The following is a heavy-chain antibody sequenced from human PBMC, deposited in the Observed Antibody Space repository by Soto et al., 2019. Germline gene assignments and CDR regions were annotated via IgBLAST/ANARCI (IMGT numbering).Heavy chain of an antibody. D-gene: IGHD4-17*01. J-gene: IGHJ5*02. V-gene: IGHV1-3*01. Sequence: ASVKVSCKASGYTFTSYAMHWVRQAPGQRLEWMGWINAGNGNTKYSQKFQGRVTITRDTSASTAYMELSSLRSEDTAVYYCARVLTVTTPIYWFDPWGQGTLVTVSS. CDR2: INAGNGNT. CDR3: ARVLTVTTPIYWFDP. CDR1: GYTFTSYA.